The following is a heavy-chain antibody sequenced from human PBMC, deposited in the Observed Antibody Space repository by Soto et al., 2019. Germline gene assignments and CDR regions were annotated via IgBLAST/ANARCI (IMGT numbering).Heavy chain of an antibody. Sequence: EVQLLESGGGLVQPGGSLRLSCAASGFTFSNYGMNWIRLAPGEGLEWVSTVSPAGSTFYAASVRGRCTISRDNSKSTVDLQMSGLRVDDTAIYYCVRSWAYWGRGTVVTVSS. CDR3: VRSWAY. V-gene: IGHV3-23*01. J-gene: IGHJ4*02. CDR1: GFTFSNYG. CDR2: VSPAGST. D-gene: IGHD6-13*01.